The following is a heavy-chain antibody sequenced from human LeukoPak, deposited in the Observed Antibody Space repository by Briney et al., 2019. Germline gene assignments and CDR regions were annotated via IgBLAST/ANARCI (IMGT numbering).Heavy chain of an antibody. CDR3: ARVVYNWNYRWFDP. CDR2: IYYSRST. Sequence: SETLSLTCTVSGGSISSSSYYWGWIRQPPGKGLEWIGSIYYSRSTYYNPSLKSRVTISVDTSKNQFSLKLSSVTAADTAVYYCARVVYNWNYRWFDPWGQGTLVTVSS. V-gene: IGHV4-39*07. D-gene: IGHD1-7*01. CDR1: GGSISSSSYY. J-gene: IGHJ5*02.